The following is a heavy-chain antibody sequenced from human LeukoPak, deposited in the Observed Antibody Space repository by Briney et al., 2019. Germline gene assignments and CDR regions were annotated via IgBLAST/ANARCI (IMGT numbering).Heavy chain of an antibody. V-gene: IGHV3-53*01. Sequence: TGGSLRLSCAASGFTVSSNSMAGVRQTPGRGLEWVSILYTGGGANYADSVKGRFTISRDNSRNTLFLQMDSLRAEDTAVYYCARRDTTGWFHHFDYWGQGTLVTVSS. CDR1: GFTVSSNS. CDR2: LYTGGGA. J-gene: IGHJ4*02. CDR3: ARRDTTGWFHHFDY. D-gene: IGHD6-19*01.